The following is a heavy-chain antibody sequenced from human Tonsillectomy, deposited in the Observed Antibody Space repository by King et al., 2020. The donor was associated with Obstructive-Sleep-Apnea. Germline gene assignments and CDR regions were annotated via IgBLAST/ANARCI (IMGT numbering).Heavy chain of an antibody. V-gene: IGHV3-30*18. CDR3: AKNEASISAVSTDPIA. D-gene: IGHD6-6*01. J-gene: IGHJ5*02. CDR2: ISYDGSNK. CDR1: GFTFNSYG. Sequence: QLVQSGGGVVQPGRSLRLSCAASGFTFNSYGMHRVRQAPGKGLEWLAVISYDGSNKNYADSVKGRFTISRDNSKNTLYLKMNSLRAEDTAMYYCAKNEASISAVSTDPIAWGQGTLVTVSS.